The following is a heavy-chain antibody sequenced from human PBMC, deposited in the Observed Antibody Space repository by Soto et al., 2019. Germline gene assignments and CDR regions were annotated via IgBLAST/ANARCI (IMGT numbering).Heavy chain of an antibody. Sequence: PGGCMRLSCAASGISFSSHGMPGVRQARGKGREWVAVIWYNGSNKYYADSWKGQFSISRDSSRNTVSMQMNSLRAEDTAVYYCARQGINSDFDYWGQGTLGTVAS. J-gene: IGHJ4*02. CDR2: IWYNGSNK. CDR1: GISFSSHG. D-gene: IGHD3-10*01. CDR3: ARQGINSDFDY. V-gene: IGHV3-33*01.